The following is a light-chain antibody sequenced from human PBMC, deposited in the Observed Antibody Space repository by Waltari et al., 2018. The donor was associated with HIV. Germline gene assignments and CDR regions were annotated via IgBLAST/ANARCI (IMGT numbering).Light chain of an antibody. CDR2: DAS. CDR1: QDISNC. J-gene: IGKJ5*01. Sequence: DIQMPQSPSSLSASVGDRVTITCQASQDISNCLNWYQQKPGKAPKLLIYDASNLHTGVPSRFSGSGSGTDFTFTITSLQPEDIATYYCQQYDNPLITCGQGTRLDIK. V-gene: IGKV1-33*01. CDR3: QQYDNPLIT.